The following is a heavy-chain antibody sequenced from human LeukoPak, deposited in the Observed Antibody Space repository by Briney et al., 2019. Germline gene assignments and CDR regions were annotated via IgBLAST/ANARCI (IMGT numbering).Heavy chain of an antibody. CDR2: IIPILGIA. CDR3: ARVFEGGAAAGGRYYFDY. Sequence: GSSVKVSCKASGGTFSSYAISWVRQAPGQGLEWMGRIIPILGIANYAQKFQGRVTITADESTSTAYMELSSLRSEDTAVYYCARVFEGGAAAGGRYYFDYWGQGTLVTVSS. CDR1: GGTFSSYA. D-gene: IGHD6-13*01. V-gene: IGHV1-69*04. J-gene: IGHJ4*02.